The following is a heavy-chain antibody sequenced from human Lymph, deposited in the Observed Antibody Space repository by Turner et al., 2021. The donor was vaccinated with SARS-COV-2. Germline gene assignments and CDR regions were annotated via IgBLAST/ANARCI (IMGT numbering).Heavy chain of an antibody. J-gene: IGHJ3*02. CDR2: INCDGSST. V-gene: IGHV3-74*01. CDR1: GFTFSSYW. CDR3: ARDGGYCSGGSCYSYDAFDI. Sequence: EVQLVESGGGLVQRGGSLRFSCAACGFTFSSYWMHWVRQAPGQWLVWVSRINCDGSSTSYADSVKGRFTISRDNAKNTLYLQMNSLRAEDTAVYYCARDGGYCSGGSCYSYDAFDIWGQGTMVTISS. D-gene: IGHD2-15*01.